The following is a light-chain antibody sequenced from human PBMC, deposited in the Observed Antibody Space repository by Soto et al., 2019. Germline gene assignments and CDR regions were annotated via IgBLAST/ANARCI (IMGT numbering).Light chain of an antibody. CDR3: QQRSNWPLT. V-gene: IGKV3-11*01. Sequence: EIVLTQSPATLSLSPGERATLSCRASQSVSSYLAWYQQKPGQAPRLLIFDASNSATGIPARFSGSVSGTEFTLTISSLEPEDFAVYYCQQRSNWPLTFGGGTKVEIK. J-gene: IGKJ4*01. CDR1: QSVSSY. CDR2: DAS.